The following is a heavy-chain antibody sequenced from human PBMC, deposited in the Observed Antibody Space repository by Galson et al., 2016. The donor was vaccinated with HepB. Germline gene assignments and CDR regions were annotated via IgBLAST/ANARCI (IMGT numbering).Heavy chain of an antibody. V-gene: IGHV4-39*02. CDR2: IANSGST. Sequence: ETLSLTCSVSGDSINIARYFWGWIRQSPTRGLEWIGTIANSGSTYYNPSLRSRVSISVDTSRNQFSLKLNSVTAADTALYDCVRDEYNISWYKYWGQGTLVTVPS. J-gene: IGHJ4*02. CDR3: VRDEYNISWYKY. D-gene: IGHD6-13*01. CDR1: GDSINIARYF.